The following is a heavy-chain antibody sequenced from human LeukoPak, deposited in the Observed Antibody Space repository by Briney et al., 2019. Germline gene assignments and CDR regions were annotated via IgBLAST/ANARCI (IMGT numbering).Heavy chain of an antibody. CDR2: ISNSGDTI. V-gene: IGHV3-48*03. CDR1: GFTFSNYE. Sequence: PGGSLRLSCAASGFTFSNYEMYWVRQAPGKGLEWVSYISNSGDTIYYADSVKGRFTISRDNAKNSLYLQMNSLRAEDMAVYYCARGWSSSADYWGHGTLVTVSS. J-gene: IGHJ4*01. D-gene: IGHD6-6*01. CDR3: ARGWSSSADY.